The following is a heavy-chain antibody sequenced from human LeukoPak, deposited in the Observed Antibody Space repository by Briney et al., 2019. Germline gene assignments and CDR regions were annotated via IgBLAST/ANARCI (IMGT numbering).Heavy chain of an antibody. Sequence: SETLSLTCTVSGGSISSYYWSWIRRPPGKGLEWIGYIYYSGSTNYNPSLKSRVTISVDTSKNQFSLKLSSVTAADTAVYYCARDSRVAGYIFDYWGQGTLVTVSS. J-gene: IGHJ4*02. CDR2: IYYSGST. D-gene: IGHD6-19*01. CDR3: ARDSRVAGYIFDY. V-gene: IGHV4-59*01. CDR1: GGSISSYY.